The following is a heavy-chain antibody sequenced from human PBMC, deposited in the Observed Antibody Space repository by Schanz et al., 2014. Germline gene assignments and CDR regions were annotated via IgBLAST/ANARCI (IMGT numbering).Heavy chain of an antibody. Sequence: QVPLVQSGAEVKKPGSSVTVSCKASGDTLSSYGISWVRQAPGQGLEWMGRINPTGGSTKYAQKFQGRVTMTTDTSTSTVYMELTSLRSEDAAVYYCVRDNSANYYIDWLDPWGQGTLVTVSS. D-gene: IGHD3-10*01. V-gene: IGHV1-69*04. J-gene: IGHJ5*02. CDR2: INPTGGST. CDR3: VRDNSANYYIDWLDP. CDR1: GDTLSSYG.